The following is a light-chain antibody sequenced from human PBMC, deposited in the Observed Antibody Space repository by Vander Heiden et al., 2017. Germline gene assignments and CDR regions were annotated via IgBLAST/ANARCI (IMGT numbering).Light chain of an antibody. Sequence: SYDLTQPLSVSVAPGQTARIAWGGDTIGTKSVHWYHQRPGQAPVLVIYRDTNRPSGIPERFSGSNSGNTATLTISGSQTGDEGDYFCQVWDRNAVVFGGGTKLTVL. CDR1: TIGTKS. CDR2: RDT. V-gene: IGLV3-9*01. CDR3: QVWDRNAVV. J-gene: IGLJ3*02.